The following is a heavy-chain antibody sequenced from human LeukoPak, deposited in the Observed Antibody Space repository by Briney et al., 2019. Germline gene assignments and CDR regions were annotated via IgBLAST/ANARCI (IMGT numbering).Heavy chain of an antibody. CDR1: GGSISSYY. Sequence: SETLSLTCTVSGGSISSYYWSWIRQPAGKGLEWIGRIYTSGSTNYNPSLKSRVTMSVDTSKNQFSPKLSSVTAADTAVYYCARDSPPPGVVVPAAMGYYLDYWGQGTLVTVSS. CDR2: IYTSGST. J-gene: IGHJ4*02. V-gene: IGHV4-4*07. D-gene: IGHD2-2*01. CDR3: ARDSPPPGVVVPAAMGYYLDY.